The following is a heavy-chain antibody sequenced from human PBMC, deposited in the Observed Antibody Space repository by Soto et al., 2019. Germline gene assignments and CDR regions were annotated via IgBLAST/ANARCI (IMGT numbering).Heavy chain of an antibody. J-gene: IGHJ4*02. D-gene: IGHD3-9*01. CDR3: ARGLRYFDWLLAFDY. Sequence: PPETLSLTCSVSGGSISSYYWSWIRQPPGKGLEWIGYIYYSGSTNYNPSLKSRVTISVDTSKNQFSLKLSSVTAADTAVYYCARGLRYFDWLLAFDYWGQGTLVTVS. CDR1: GGSISSYY. V-gene: IGHV4-59*01. CDR2: IYYSGST.